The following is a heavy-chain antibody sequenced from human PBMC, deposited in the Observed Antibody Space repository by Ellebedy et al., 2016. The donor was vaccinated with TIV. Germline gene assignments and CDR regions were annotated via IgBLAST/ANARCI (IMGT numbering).Heavy chain of an antibody. CDR2: MYYSGST. CDR1: GGSISGYY. CDR3: ARQPPPHTDPWYFDL. V-gene: IGHV4-59*08. J-gene: IGHJ2*01. Sequence: SETLSLTCTVSGGSISGYYWNWIRQPPGKGLEWIGYMYYSGSTNYNPSLKSRVSLSGDASKSQFSLQLRSVTAADTAVYYCARQPPPHTDPWYFDLWGRGTLVIVSS.